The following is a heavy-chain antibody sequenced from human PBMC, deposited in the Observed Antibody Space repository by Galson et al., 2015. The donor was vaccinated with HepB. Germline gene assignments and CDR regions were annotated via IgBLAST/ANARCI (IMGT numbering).Heavy chain of an antibody. CDR1: GFTFSNAW. Sequence: SLRLSCAASGFTFSNAWMNWVRQAPGKGLEWVGRIKRKIDGGTTDYAAPVKGRFTISRDDSKNTLYLQMNSLKTEDTAVYFCITRQSLAVTGMIPNWGQGTLVTVSS. V-gene: IGHV3-15*01. CDR2: IKRKIDGGTT. D-gene: IGHD6-19*01. CDR3: ITRQSLAVTGMIPN. J-gene: IGHJ1*01.